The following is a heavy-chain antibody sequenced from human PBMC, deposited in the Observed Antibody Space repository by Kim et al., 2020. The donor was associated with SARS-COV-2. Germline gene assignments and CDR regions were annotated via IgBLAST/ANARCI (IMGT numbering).Heavy chain of an antibody. V-gene: IGHV3-20*01. J-gene: IGHJ4*02. CDR3: AKASSYGDYPLVCFDY. Sequence: GGSLRLSCAASGFTFDDYGMSWVRQAPGKGLEWVSGINWNGGSTGYADSVKGRFTISRDNAKNSLYLQMNSLRAEDTALYHCAKASSYGDYPLVCFDYWGQGTLVTVSS. CDR1: GFTFDDYG. CDR2: INWNGGST. D-gene: IGHD4-17*01.